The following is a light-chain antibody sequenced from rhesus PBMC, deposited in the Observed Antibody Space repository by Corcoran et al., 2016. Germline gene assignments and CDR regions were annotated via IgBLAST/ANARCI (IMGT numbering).Light chain of an antibody. J-gene: IGKJ2*01. CDR2: GAS. CDR3: DQHSSGYS. V-gene: IGKV3-10*01. Sequence: QVILTQSQATLSLSPGDRDTLSCRASQRVSSYLAWYQQKPGTAPRRLSYGASSRATGIPDRVTGSGAGTDLTLTISSMEREDVGVYPCDQHSSGYSFGQGTKVEIK. CDR1: QRVSSY.